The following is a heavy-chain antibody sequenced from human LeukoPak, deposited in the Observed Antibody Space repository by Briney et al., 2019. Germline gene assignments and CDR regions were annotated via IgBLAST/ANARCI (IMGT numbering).Heavy chain of an antibody. Sequence: ASVKVSCKASGYTFTGYYMHWVRQAPGQGLEWMGWINPNNGDTNFAQKFQGRVTMTRDTSISTVYMELSSLNSDDTAVYFCTRGVLLQGRGAFDIWGQGTMVTVSS. D-gene: IGHD3-10*01. CDR2: INPNNGDT. J-gene: IGHJ3*02. V-gene: IGHV1-2*02. CDR1: GYTFTGYY. CDR3: TRGVLLQGRGAFDI.